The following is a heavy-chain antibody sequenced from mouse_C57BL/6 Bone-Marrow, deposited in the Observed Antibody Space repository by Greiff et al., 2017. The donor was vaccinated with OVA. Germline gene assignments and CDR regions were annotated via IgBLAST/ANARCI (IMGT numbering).Heavy chain of an antibody. CDR1: GYTFTSYG. CDR3: ARREYYGSSYDYAMDY. J-gene: IGHJ4*01. V-gene: IGHV1-81*01. CDR2: IYPRSGNT. Sequence: QVQLQQSGAELARPGASVKLSCKASGYTFTSYGISWVKQRTGQGLEWIGEIYPRSGNTNYNEKFKGKATLTADKSSSTAYMELRSLTSEDSAVYFCARREYYGSSYDYAMDYWGQGTSVTVSS. D-gene: IGHD1-1*01.